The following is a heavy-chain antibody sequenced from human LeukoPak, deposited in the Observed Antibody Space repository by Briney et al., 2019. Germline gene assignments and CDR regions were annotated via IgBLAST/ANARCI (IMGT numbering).Heavy chain of an antibody. V-gene: IGHV4-39*01. CDR1: GFTFSSYG. J-gene: IGHJ5*02. Sequence: GSLRLSCAASGFTFSSYGMHWVRQAPGKGLEWIGSIYYSGSTYYNPSLKSRVTISVDTSKNQFSLKLSSVTAADTAVYYCARLLRYFDWLFPNWFDPWGQGTLVTVSS. D-gene: IGHD3-9*01. CDR2: IYYSGST. CDR3: ARLLRYFDWLFPNWFDP.